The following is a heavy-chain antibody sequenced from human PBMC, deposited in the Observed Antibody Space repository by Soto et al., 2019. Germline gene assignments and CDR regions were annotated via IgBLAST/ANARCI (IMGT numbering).Heavy chain of an antibody. CDR1: GFTFSSYS. Sequence: GGSLRLSCAASGFTFSSYSMNWVRQAPGKGLEWVSYISSSGSTYYADSVKGRFTISRDNSKNTLYLQMNSLRAEDTAVYYCAKVLVRYSGYDSDYWGQGTLVTVSS. CDR3: AKVLVRYSGYDSDY. D-gene: IGHD5-12*01. CDR2: ISSSGST. V-gene: IGHV3-23*01. J-gene: IGHJ4*02.